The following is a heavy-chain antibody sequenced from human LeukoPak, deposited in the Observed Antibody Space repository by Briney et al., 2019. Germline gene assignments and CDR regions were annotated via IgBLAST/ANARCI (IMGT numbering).Heavy chain of an antibody. CDR2: INPTTGGT. Sequence: ASVKVPCQASGYTFTGYFMHWVRQAPGHGLEWMGRINPTTGGTNDAQKFQGRVTMTRGTSIRTAYVELSRLTSDDTAVYYCAREEGSGSYVDCWGQGTLVTVSS. CDR1: GYTFTGYF. J-gene: IGHJ4*02. CDR3: AREEGSGSYVDC. V-gene: IGHV1-2*02. D-gene: IGHD6-19*01.